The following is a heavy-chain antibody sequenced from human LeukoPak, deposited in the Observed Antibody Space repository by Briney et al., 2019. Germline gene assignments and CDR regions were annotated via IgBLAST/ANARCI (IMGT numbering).Heavy chain of an antibody. CDR3: ARLQSRKSNDAFDI. CDR2: LNWNGAST. Sequence: GGSLRLSCAASGFTFDDYGLSWVRQVPGKGLEWVSGLNWNGASTGYADSVKGRFTISRDNAKNSLYLQMNSLRAEDTAVYYCARLQSRKSNDAFDIWGQGTMVTVSS. V-gene: IGHV3-20*04. J-gene: IGHJ3*02. CDR1: GFTFDDYG.